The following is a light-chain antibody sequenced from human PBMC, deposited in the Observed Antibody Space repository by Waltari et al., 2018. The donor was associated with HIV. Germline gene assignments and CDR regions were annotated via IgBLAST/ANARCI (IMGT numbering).Light chain of an antibody. CDR3: QSYDSSLSGWV. CDR1: SSNIGANSD. CDR2: GNI. V-gene: IGLV1-40*01. J-gene: IGLJ3*02. Sequence: QSVLTQPPSVSGAPGQRVTISCTGSSSNIGANSDVHWYQHLPGTAPKLLIYGNIYRPSGVPDRFSASKSVTSASLAITGLQADDESDYYCQSYDSSLSGWVFGGGTKLTV.